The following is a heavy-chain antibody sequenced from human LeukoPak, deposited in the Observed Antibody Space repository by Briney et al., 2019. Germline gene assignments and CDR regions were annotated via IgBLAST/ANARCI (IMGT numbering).Heavy chain of an antibody. CDR1: GESFSGYY. Sequence: PSETLSLTCAVYGESFSGYYWSWIRQPPGKGLEWIGEINHSGSTNYNPSLKSRVTISVDTSKNQFSLKLSSVTAADTAVYYCARGISKRYCSSTSCYLDYWGQGTLVTVSS. CDR3: ARGISKRYCSSTSCYLDY. D-gene: IGHD2-2*01. V-gene: IGHV4-34*01. CDR2: INHSGST. J-gene: IGHJ4*02.